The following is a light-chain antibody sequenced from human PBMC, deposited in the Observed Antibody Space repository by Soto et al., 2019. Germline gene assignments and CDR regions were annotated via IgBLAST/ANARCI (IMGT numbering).Light chain of an antibody. CDR2: DVS. V-gene: IGLV2-14*03. CDR3: SSYTSDTTLDVV. CDR1: SSDVGGYNY. Sequence: QSVLTQPASVSGSPGQSITISCAGTSSDVGGYNYVSWYQQHPGKAPKLIIYDVSNRPSGVFNRFSGSKSGNTASLTISGLQAEDEADYYCSSYTSDTTLDVVFGGGTKVTVL. J-gene: IGLJ2*01.